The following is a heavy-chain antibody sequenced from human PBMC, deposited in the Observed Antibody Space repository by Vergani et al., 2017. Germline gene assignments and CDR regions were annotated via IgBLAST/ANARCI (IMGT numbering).Heavy chain of an antibody. V-gene: IGHV4-39*07. Sequence: QLQLQESGPGLVKPSETLSLTCTVSGGSISSSSYYWGWIRQPPGKGLEWIGSIYYSGSTYYNPSLKSRVTISVDTSKNQFSLKLSSVTAADTAVYYCARDLTRYYDILTGYPYFDYWGQGTLVTVSS. D-gene: IGHD3-9*01. CDR1: GGSISSSSYY. CDR2: IYYSGST. CDR3: ARDLTRYYDILTGYPYFDY. J-gene: IGHJ4*02.